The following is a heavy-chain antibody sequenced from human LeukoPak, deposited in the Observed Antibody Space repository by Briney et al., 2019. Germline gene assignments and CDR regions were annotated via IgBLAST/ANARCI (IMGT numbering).Heavy chain of an antibody. CDR3: AKGSYYDSSGSFYFDY. V-gene: IGHV3-23*01. D-gene: IGHD3-22*01. CDR2: ISGSGDNT. Sequence: GGSLRLSCAASGFTFSSYAMRWVRQAPGKGLEWVSGISGSGDNTYYADSVKGRFTISRDNSKNTLYVQVNSLGTEDTAAYYCAKGSYYDSSGSFYFDYWGQGTLVTDSS. CDR1: GFTFSSYA. J-gene: IGHJ4*02.